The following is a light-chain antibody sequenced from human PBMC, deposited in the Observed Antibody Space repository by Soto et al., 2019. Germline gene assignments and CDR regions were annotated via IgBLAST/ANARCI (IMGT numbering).Light chain of an antibody. J-gene: IGLJ2*01. CDR1: GSSIGTNT. CDR2: GDN. Sequence: QSALTQPPSASGTPGQRVTISCSGSGSSIGTNTVNWYRQLPGTAPKLLIYGDNQRPSGVPDRFSGSKSGTSASLAISGLQSEDEADYYCAAWDGSLNNVLFGGWTKLTVL. V-gene: IGLV1-44*01. CDR3: AAWDGSLNNVL.